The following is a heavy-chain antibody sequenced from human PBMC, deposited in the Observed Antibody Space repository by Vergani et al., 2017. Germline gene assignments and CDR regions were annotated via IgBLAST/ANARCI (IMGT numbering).Heavy chain of an antibody. CDR2: INHSGST. D-gene: IGHD6-13*01. Sequence: QVQLQQWGAGLLKPSETLSLTCAVYGGSFSGYYWSWIRQPPGKGLGWIGEINHSGSTNYKPSLKSRVTISVDTSKNQFSLKLSSVTAADTAVYYCARGTQGPGIAAAGRSTRPNMDVWGKGTTVTVSS. J-gene: IGHJ6*03. V-gene: IGHV4-34*01. CDR1: GGSFSGYY. CDR3: ARGTQGPGIAAAGRSTRPNMDV.